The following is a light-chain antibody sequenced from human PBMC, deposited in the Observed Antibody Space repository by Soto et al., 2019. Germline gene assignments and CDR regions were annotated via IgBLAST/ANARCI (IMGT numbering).Light chain of an antibody. CDR1: QDIDSW. CDR3: QQGSSFPWT. CDR2: AAS. J-gene: IGKJ1*01. Sequence: IQINHSPSSVSSSLVDSFTITCRASQDIDSWLAWYQQKPGKAPNLLIYAASSLQSGVPSRFSGRGSGTDFTFTISSLQPEDFGIYYCQQGSSFPWTFGQGTKVDIK. V-gene: IGKV1-12*01.